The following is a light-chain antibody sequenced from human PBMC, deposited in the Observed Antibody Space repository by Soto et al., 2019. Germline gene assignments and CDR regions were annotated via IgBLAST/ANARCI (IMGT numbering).Light chain of an antibody. V-gene: IGKV3-20*01. Sequence: EIVLTQSPATVSLSPPEIATLYFTPIQSVTKNNLNWYQQKPGQAPRLLIYGASIRATGIPDRFSGSGSETDFTLTISRLEPEDFALYYCQQYGSSAPITFGQGTRLEIK. J-gene: IGKJ5*01. CDR3: QQYGSSAPIT. CDR2: GAS. CDR1: QSVTKNN.